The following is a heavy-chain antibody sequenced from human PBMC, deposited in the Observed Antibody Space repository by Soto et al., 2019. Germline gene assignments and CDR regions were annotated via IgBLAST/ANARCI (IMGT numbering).Heavy chain of an antibody. CDR2: IYWDDDK. D-gene: IGHD6-13*01. CDR3: AHRPLGIAAAGKRYWFDP. CDR1: GFSLSTSGVG. V-gene: IGHV2-5*02. Sequence: QITLKESGPTLVKPTQTLTLTCTFSGFSLSTSGVGVGWIRQPPGKALEWLALIYWDDDKRYSPSLKSRLTITKDTSKNQVVLTMTNMDPVDTATYYCAHRPLGIAAAGKRYWFDPWGQGTLVTVSS. J-gene: IGHJ5*02.